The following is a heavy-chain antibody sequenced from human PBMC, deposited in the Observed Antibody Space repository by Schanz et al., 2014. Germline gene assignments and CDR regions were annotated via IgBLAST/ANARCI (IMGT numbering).Heavy chain of an antibody. CDR3: AKQIHYDILTVTRN. Sequence: QVQLVESGGGVVQPGRSLRLSCAAYGFTLSSYAMHWVRQAPGKGLEWVAVIWSDGSGKYYADSVKGRFTISRDNSKNTLYLQMNSLRAEDTAVYYCAKQIHYDILTVTRNWGQGTLVTVSS. V-gene: IGHV3-33*08. J-gene: IGHJ4*02. CDR2: IWSDGSGK. D-gene: IGHD3-9*01. CDR1: GFTLSSYA.